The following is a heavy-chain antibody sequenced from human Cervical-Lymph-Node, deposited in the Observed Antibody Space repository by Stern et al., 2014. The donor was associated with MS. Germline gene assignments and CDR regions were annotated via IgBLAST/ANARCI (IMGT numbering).Heavy chain of an antibody. V-gene: IGHV1-46*01. D-gene: IGHD2/OR15-2a*01. CDR2: ISPSGSNP. CDR1: GYTFTDYY. J-gene: IGHJ6*02. Sequence: VQLVQSGAEVKKPEASVKVSCTAAGYTFTDYYMPWVRQAPGQGLEWLGIISPSGSNPAYEQEFQDRVTKAWNTSTSTDYMELHSLKSEDTATYYWARDRVQNNTLVGMDIWGQGTPVTVSS. CDR3: ARDRVQNNTLVGMDI.